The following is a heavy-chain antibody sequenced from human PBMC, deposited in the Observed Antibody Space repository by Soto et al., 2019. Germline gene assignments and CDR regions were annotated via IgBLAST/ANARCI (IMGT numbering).Heavy chain of an antibody. CDR1: GDSISSYY. CDR3: ARRAGAVPGRIDF. CDR2: INYTGST. D-gene: IGHD6-19*01. J-gene: IGHJ4*02. Sequence: HVQLQESGPGLVKPSETLSLICTVSGDSISSYYWSWIRQPPGKGLEWIGFINYTGSTNYNPSLKSRVTISVDTSKNQLSLKLSSVTAADTAVYYCARRAGAVPGRIDFWGQGTLVTVSS. V-gene: IGHV4-59*08.